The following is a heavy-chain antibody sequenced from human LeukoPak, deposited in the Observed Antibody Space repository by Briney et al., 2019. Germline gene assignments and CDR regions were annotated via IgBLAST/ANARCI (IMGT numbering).Heavy chain of an antibody. D-gene: IGHD3-10*01. CDR1: GGSISSGGYP. Sequence: SQTLSLTCAVSGGSISSGGYPWSWIRQPPGKGLEWIGYIYHSGSTYYNPSPKSRVTISVDRSKNQFSLKLSSVTAADTAVYYCARAPSYYGSGSYYAFDIWGQGTMVTVSS. V-gene: IGHV4-30-2*01. J-gene: IGHJ3*02. CDR3: ARAPSYYGSGSYYAFDI. CDR2: IYHSGST.